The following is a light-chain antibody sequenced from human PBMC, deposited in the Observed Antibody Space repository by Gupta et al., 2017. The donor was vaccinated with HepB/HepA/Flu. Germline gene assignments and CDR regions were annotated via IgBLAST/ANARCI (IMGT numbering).Light chain of an antibody. CDR1: QSVSSY. CDR2: DAS. J-gene: IGKJ3*01. Sequence: EIVLTQSPATLSLSPGERATLSCRASQSVSSYLAWYQQRPGQAPRLLIYDASNRATGIPARFSDSGYGTDFTLTISSREPEDFAVYYCQQLSNWRSVTFGHGTKVDI. CDR3: QQLSNWRSVT. V-gene: IGKV3-11*01.